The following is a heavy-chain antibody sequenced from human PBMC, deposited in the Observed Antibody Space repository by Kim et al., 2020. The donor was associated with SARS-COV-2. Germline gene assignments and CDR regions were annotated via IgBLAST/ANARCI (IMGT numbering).Heavy chain of an antibody. Sequence: GGSLRLSCAASGFTFSSYSMNWVRQAPGEGLEWVSYIDSSSTTIYYADSVKGRFTISRDNAKNSLYLQMNSLRDEDTAVYYCARDPYGMGTYVGYWGQGTRVTVSS. CDR1: GFTFSSYS. CDR3: ARDPYGMGTYVGY. J-gene: IGHJ4*02. CDR2: IDSSSTTI. D-gene: IGHD3-10*01. V-gene: IGHV3-48*02.